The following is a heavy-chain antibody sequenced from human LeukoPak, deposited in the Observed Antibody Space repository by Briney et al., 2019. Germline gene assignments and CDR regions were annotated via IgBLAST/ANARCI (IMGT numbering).Heavy chain of an antibody. J-gene: IGHJ3*01. CDR3: ARSRCYNCAFDF. CDR2: TYASGST. Sequence: SDTLSLTCTVSGGSISSYYWSWIRQPAGKGLELIGRTYASGSTNYNPSLKSRVTMSVDASENQFSLKLSSVTAADTAVYYCARSRCYNCAFDFWGQGTMVTVSS. D-gene: IGHD2-2*02. V-gene: IGHV4-4*07. CDR1: GGSISSYY.